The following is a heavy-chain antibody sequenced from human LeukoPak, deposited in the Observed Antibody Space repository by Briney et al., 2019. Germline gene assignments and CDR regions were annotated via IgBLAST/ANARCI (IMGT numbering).Heavy chain of an antibody. V-gene: IGHV4-39*01. CDR1: GGSISSSNYY. D-gene: IGHD1-26*01. J-gene: IGHJ5*02. CDR2: IYSSGSA. CDR3: ARSRAFNSGAFDP. Sequence: SETLSLTCTVSGGSISSSNYYWGWIRQPPGKGLEWIGNIYSSGSAYYNPSLKSRVSISVDTSKNQFSLKLTSVTAADTAVYYCARSRAFNSGAFDPWGQGSLVTVSS.